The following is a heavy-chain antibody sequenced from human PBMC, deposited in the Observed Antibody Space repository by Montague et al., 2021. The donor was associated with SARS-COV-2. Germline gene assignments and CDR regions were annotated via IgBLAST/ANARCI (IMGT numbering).Heavy chain of an antibody. J-gene: IGHJ4*02. CDR3: ARRGTGNYEILDY. V-gene: IGHV4-59*01. D-gene: IGHD3-3*01. CDR1: GGSMRRYY. Sequence: SETLSLTCTISGGSMRRYYWTWIRQLPGKELGWIGSIYDSGGARYNPSLKSRVSISVDASKNQFSLRVTSVTAADTAVYFCARRGTGNYEILDYWGQGILFTVSS. CDR2: IYDSGGA.